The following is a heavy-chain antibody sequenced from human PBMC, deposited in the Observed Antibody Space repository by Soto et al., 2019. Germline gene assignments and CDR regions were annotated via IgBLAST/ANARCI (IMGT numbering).Heavy chain of an antibody. V-gene: IGHV4-39*01. J-gene: IGHJ5*02. CDR2: IYYTGST. CDR3: ALSSGKLFWFGEPFSGNGFAP. CDR1: GGSISSGGYY. D-gene: IGHD3-10*01. Sequence: SETLSLTCTVSGGSISSGGYYWSWIRQPPGKGLEWIGTIYYTGSTYYDPSLKSRVTISVDTSKNQFSLELTSVTAADTAVYYCALSSGKLFWFGEPFSGNGFAPSGKGTLVPVS.